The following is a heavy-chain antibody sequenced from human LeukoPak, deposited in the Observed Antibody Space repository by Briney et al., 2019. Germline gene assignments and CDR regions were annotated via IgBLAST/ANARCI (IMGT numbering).Heavy chain of an antibody. CDR1: GFTFSSYS. CDR2: ISSSSSTI. D-gene: IGHD2-2*01. J-gene: IGHJ4*02. Sequence: GGSLRLSCAAYGFTFSSYSMNWVRQAPGKGMEWVSYISSSSSTIYYADCVKGRFTIYRDKDKNSMYMKMKSLRAEDTAVYYCARDPEGFVVVPAAPLGEWGQGTLVTVSP. CDR3: ARDPEGFVVVPAAPLGE. V-gene: IGHV3-48*01.